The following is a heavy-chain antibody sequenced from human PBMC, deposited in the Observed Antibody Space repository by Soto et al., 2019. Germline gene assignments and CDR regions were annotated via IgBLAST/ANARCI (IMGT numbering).Heavy chain of an antibody. CDR2: IYPGDSVT. CDR3: ARLAGTYYYYYGMDV. CDR1: GYSFTSYW. Sequence: PGESLKISCKGSGYSFTSYWIGWVRQMPGKGLEWMGIIYPGDSVTRYSPSFQGQVTISADKSISTAYLQWSSLKASDTAMYYCARLAGTYYYYYGMDVWGQGTTVIVSS. D-gene: IGHD1-1*01. V-gene: IGHV5-51*01. J-gene: IGHJ6*02.